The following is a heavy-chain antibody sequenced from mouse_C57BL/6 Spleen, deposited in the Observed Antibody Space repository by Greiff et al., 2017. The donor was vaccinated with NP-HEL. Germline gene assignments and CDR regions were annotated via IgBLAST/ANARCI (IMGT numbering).Heavy chain of an antibody. J-gene: IGHJ3*01. Sequence: QVQLQQSGAELVRPGASVTLSCKASGYTFTDYEMHWVKQTPVHGLEWIGAIDPETGGTAYNQKFKGKAILTAAKSSSTAYMELRSLTSEDSAVYYCTRGGKLPAYWSQGTLVTVSA. CDR1: GYTFTDYE. V-gene: IGHV1-15*01. CDR3: TRGGKLPAY. CDR2: IDPETGGT.